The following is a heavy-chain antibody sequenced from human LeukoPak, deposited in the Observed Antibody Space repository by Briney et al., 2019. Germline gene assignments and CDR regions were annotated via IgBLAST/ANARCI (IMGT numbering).Heavy chain of an antibody. J-gene: IGHJ4*02. D-gene: IGHD4-17*01. CDR1: GFTFSSYA. CDR3: ARGLVYGDYVPVGY. CDR2: ISGSGGRT. V-gene: IGHV3-23*01. Sequence: GGSLRLSCAASGFTFSSYAMSWVRQAPGKGLEWVSSISGSGGRTYHADSVKGRFTISRDNSKNTLYLQMNSLRAEDTAVYYCARGLVYGDYVPVGYWGQGTLVTVSS.